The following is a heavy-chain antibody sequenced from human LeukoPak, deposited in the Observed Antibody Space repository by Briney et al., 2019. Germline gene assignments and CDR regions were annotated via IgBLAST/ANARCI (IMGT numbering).Heavy chain of an antibody. Sequence: ASVKVSCKASGYTFTGYYMHWVRQAPGQGLEWMGWINPNSGGKNYAQKFQGRVTMTRDTSISTAYMELSRLRSDDTAVYYCARVTRIAAAGRPVRHYGMDVWGQGTTVTVSS. CDR3: ARVTRIAAAGRPVRHYGMDV. V-gene: IGHV1-2*02. CDR1: GYTFTGYY. J-gene: IGHJ6*02. CDR2: INPNSGGK. D-gene: IGHD6-13*01.